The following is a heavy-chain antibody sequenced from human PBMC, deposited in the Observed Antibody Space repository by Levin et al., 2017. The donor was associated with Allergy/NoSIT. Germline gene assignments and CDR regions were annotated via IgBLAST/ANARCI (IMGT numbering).Heavy chain of an antibody. CDR3: AKGGTYGDYVGY. J-gene: IGHJ4*02. CDR1: GFTFSSSA. D-gene: IGHD4-17*01. V-gene: IGHV3-23*01. Sequence: LSLTCAASGFTFSSSAMSWVRQAPGKGLEWVSAISGGGGSTYYADSVKGRFTISRDKSKNTLHLQMDSLRAEDTAVYYCAKGGTYGDYVGYWGQGTLVTVSS. CDR2: ISGGGGST.